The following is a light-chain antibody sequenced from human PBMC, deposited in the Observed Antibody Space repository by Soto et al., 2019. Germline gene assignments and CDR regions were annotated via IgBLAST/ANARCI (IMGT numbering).Light chain of an antibody. CDR1: QSVSGN. V-gene: IGKV3-15*01. CDR3: HQYNDWPPVT. J-gene: IGKJ4*01. Sequence: EIVMTQSPATLSVSPGERATLSCRASQSVSGNLAWYQQKPGQAPRLLIYGASTRDTGIPARFSGSGSGTGFTLTISSLQSEDFAVYYCHQYNDWPPVTFGGGTKVEIK. CDR2: GAS.